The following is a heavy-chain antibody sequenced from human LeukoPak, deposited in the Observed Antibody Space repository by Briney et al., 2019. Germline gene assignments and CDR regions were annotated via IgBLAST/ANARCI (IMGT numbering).Heavy chain of an antibody. D-gene: IGHD3-10*01. CDR3: ARDPGSGSSFDY. CDR2: IYYSGST. CDR1: GGSISSSSYY. Sequence: SETLSLTCTVSGGSISSSSYYWGWIRQPPGKGLEWIGSIYYSGSTNYNPSLKSRVTISVDKSKNQFSLKLSSVTAADTVGYYCARDPGSGSSFDYWGQGTLVTVSS. V-gene: IGHV4-39*07. J-gene: IGHJ4*02.